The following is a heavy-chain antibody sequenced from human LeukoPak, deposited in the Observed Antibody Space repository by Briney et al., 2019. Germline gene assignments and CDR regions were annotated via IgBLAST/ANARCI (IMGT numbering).Heavy chain of an antibody. CDR3: ARVERLESYYYYGMDV. CDR1: GFTFSDYY. D-gene: IGHD1-1*01. Sequence: TGGSLRLSCAASGFTFSDYYMSWIRQAPGKGLEWVSYISSSGSTIYYADSVKGRFTISRDNAKNSLYLQMNSLRAEDTAVYYCARVERLESYYYYGMDVWGQGTTVTVSS. V-gene: IGHV3-11*01. J-gene: IGHJ6*02. CDR2: ISSSGSTI.